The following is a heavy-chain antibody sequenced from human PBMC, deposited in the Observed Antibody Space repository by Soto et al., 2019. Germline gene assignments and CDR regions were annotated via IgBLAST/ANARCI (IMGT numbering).Heavy chain of an antibody. V-gene: IGHV1-18*01. J-gene: IGHJ6*03. CDR3: ARVGVVVPAASQNYYYYYYMDV. CDR2: ISAYNGNT. Sequence: ASVKVSCKASGYTFTSYGISWVRQAPGQGLEWMGWISAYNGNTNYAQKLQGRVTMTTDTSTSTAYMELRSLGSDDTAVYYCARVGVVVPAASQNYYYYYYMDVWGKGTTVTVSS. CDR1: GYTFTSYG. D-gene: IGHD2-2*01.